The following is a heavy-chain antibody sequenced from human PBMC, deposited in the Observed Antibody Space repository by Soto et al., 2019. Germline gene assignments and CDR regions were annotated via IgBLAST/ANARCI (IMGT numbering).Heavy chain of an antibody. V-gene: IGHV4-30-2*01. CDR2: IYISGST. Sequence: QLKLQESGSGLVKPSKTLSLTCAVSGGSISSGGYSWSWIRQPPGKGLVGIGYIYISGSTYDNPSLKSRVTISVDRSKHQFSLKLSSVTAADTAVYYCARVPDRWGQGTLVTVSS. CDR1: GGSISSGGYS. D-gene: IGHD2-2*01. J-gene: IGHJ5*02. CDR3: ARVPDR.